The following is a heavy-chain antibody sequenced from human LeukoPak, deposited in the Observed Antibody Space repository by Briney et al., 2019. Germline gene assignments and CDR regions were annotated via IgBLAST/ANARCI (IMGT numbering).Heavy chain of an antibody. CDR2: VSPPGGGT. Sequence: GGSLRLSCAASGFTFSNHGMNWVRQAPGKGLEWLSGVSPPGGGTYYADSVKGRFTISRDDSKNTLSLQMNSLRVEDTAVHHCARDLAWGAFDYWGQGTLVTVSS. V-gene: IGHV3-23*01. CDR3: ARDLAWGAFDY. D-gene: IGHD7-27*01. CDR1: GFTFSNHG. J-gene: IGHJ4*02.